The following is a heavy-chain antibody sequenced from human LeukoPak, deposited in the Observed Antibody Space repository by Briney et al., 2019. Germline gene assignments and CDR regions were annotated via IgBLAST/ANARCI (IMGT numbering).Heavy chain of an antibody. CDR3: ARERLYVSENVYYFDY. CDR2: INPNSGGT. J-gene: IGHJ4*02. V-gene: IGHV1-2*02. CDR1: GYTFTDFY. Sequence: ASVKVSCKASGYTFTDFYMHWIRQAPGQGLEWMGWINPNSGGTNYAQKFQGRVTMTRDTSISTAYMEVSRLRSDDTAVYYCARERLYVSENVYYFDYWGQGTLVTVSS. D-gene: IGHD3-10*01.